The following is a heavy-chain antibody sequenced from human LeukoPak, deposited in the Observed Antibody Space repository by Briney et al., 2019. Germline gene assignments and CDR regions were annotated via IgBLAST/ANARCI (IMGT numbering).Heavy chain of an antibody. CDR2: ISGSGAST. V-gene: IGHV3-23*01. CDR3: AKCTTGNTHYPIDY. J-gene: IGHJ4*02. D-gene: IGHD4-17*01. CDR1: GFTFSNYA. Sequence: PGGSLRLSCAASGFTFSNYAMSWVRQAPGKGLEWVSAISGSGASTYYADSVKGRFTISRDNSKNTLYLQMNSLRVEDTAAYYCAKCTTGNTHYPIDYWGQGTLVTVSS.